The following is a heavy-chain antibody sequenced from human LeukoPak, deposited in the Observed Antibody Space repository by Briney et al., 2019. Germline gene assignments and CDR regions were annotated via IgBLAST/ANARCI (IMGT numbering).Heavy chain of an antibody. J-gene: IGHJ4*02. CDR3: ARERRDGHNYSDF. CDR2: ISHSGTS. D-gene: IGHD5-24*01. V-gene: IGHV4-31*11. CDR1: GGSPSSGGYF. Sequence: SETLSLTCAVSGGSPSSGGYFWGWIRQYPGKGLEWIGCISHSGTSYYNPSLKSRVTISVDTSRNQFSLELSSVTAADTAVYFCARERRDGHNYSDFWGQGALVTVSS.